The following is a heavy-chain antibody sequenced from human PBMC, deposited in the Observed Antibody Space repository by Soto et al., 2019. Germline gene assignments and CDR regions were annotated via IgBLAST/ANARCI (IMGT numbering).Heavy chain of an antibody. CDR2: ISAYNGNT. Sequence: ASVKVSCKASGYTFTSYGISWVRQAPGQGLEWMGWISAYNGNTNYAQKLQGRVTMTTDTSTSTAYMELRSLRSDDTAVYYCARDFLADYDFWSGSDPTTPTFSYYGMDVWGQGTTVTVSS. D-gene: IGHD3-3*01. J-gene: IGHJ6*01. CDR1: GYTFTSYG. CDR3: ARDFLADYDFWSGSDPTTPTFSYYGMDV. V-gene: IGHV1-18*01.